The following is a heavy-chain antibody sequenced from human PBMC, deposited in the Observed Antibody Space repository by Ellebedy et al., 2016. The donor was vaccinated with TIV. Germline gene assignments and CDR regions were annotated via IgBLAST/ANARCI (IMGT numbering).Heavy chain of an antibody. CDR1: GFRFSSYW. CDR2: INGDGSST. D-gene: IGHD2-15*01. CDR3: ARVGCSDASCYYYDYYYMDV. V-gene: IGHV3-74*01. J-gene: IGHJ6*03. Sequence: PGGSLRLSCAASGFRFSSYWMHWVRQTPGKGLVWLSRINGDGSSTRYADSVRGRFTISSDNAKDTLYLQMNALSAEETAVYYCARVGCSDASCYYYDYYYMDVWGKGTAVTVSS.